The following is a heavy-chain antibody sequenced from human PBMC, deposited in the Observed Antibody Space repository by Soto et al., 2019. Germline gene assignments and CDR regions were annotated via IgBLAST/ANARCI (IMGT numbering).Heavy chain of an antibody. CDR2: IIPLFGST. CDR3: ARAETVIRGVIKRGGGLDL. Sequence: QVQLEQSGAEVKMPGSSVTVSCKAYGATFTKYAFNWVRQAPGQGLEWMGGIIPLFGSTNYAERFQGRLTVTTNESTSTVFMELSSLTSDDTAIYYCARAETVIRGVIKRGGGLDLWGQGTTVIVSS. J-gene: IGHJ6*02. V-gene: IGHV1-69*19. D-gene: IGHD3-10*01. CDR1: GATFTKYA.